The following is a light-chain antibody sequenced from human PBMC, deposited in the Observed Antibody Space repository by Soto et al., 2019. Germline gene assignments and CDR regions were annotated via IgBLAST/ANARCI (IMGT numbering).Light chain of an antibody. J-gene: IGLJ2*01. Sequence: QSALTQPASVSGSPGQSITVSCTGSNSDVGAYNYVSWYQQHPGKAPKLMIYDVSNRPSGVSNRFSGSKSGNTASLTISGLQAEDEADYYCSSYTSRSTLDVVFGGGTKLTVL. CDR2: DVS. CDR3: SSYTSRSTLDVV. CDR1: NSDVGAYNY. V-gene: IGLV2-14*01.